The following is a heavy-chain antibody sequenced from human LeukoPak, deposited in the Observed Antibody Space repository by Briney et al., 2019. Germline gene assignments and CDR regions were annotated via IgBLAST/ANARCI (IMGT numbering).Heavy chain of an antibody. D-gene: IGHD3-16*01. Sequence: GGSLRLSCVASGFTFSSYAMSWVRETPARGLEWVSSPRGNGDAFYADSVKGRFTLSRDESRNTVYLQLNKLRVEDTAIYYCAKASWVSTADAVLWGQGTVVTVSS. V-gene: IGHV3-23*01. CDR1: GFTFSSYA. CDR2: PRGNGDA. CDR3: AKASWVSTADAVL. J-gene: IGHJ4*02.